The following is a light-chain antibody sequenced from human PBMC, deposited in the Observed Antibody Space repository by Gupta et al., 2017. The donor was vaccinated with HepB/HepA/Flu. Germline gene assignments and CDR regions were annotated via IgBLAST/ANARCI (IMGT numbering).Light chain of an antibody. CDR2: GAY. V-gene: IGKV3-11*01. CDR1: QGVSID. Sequence: EIVLTQSPATLSLSPGERATLSCRASQGVSIDLAWYQQRPGQVPRLLIYGAYNRATGIPARFSGSGSGTDFTLTISSLEPEDFAIYYYQQRSSWPLSFGGGTMVEIK. CDR3: QQRSSWPLS. J-gene: IGKJ4*01.